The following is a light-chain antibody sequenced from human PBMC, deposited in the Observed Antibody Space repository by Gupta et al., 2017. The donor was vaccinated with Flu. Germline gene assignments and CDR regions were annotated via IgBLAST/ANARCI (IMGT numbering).Light chain of an antibody. CDR1: SSDVGAYNY. CDR3: SSYTTSSLEV. V-gene: IGLV2-14*01. Sequence: QSALTQSASVSGSPGQSITISCTGTSSDVGAYNYVSWYQQHPGKAPKLIIYEVRNRPSGVSNRFSGSKSGNTASLTISGLQAEDEADYYCSSYTTSSLEVFGGGTKLTVL. J-gene: IGLJ3*02. CDR2: EVR.